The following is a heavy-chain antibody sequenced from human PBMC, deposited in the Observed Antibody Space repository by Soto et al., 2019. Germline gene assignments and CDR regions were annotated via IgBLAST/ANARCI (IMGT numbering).Heavy chain of an antibody. J-gene: IGHJ4*02. CDR3: VKGEYYYDSSGYYPFDY. V-gene: IGHV3-64D*06. Sequence: GGSLRLSCSASGFTFSIYAMHWVRQAPGKGLEYVSSISTNGGSTHYADSVKGRFTISRDNSKNTQYLQMSSLRADDTTVYYCVKGEYYYDSSGYYPFDYWGQGTLVTVS. D-gene: IGHD3-22*01. CDR2: ISTNGGST. CDR1: GFTFSIYA.